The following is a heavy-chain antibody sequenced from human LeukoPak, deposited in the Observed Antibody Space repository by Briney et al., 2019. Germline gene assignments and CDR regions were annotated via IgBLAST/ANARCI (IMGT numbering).Heavy chain of an antibody. Sequence: SETLSLTCAVSGYSNSSGYYWGWIRQPPGKGLEWIGSIYHSGSTYYNPSLKSRVTISVDTSKNQFSLKLSSVTAADTAVYYCASEPGASDYWGQGTLVTVSS. CDR1: GYSNSSGYY. V-gene: IGHV4-38-2*01. CDR2: IYHSGST. J-gene: IGHJ4*02. D-gene: IGHD7-27*01. CDR3: ASEPGASDY.